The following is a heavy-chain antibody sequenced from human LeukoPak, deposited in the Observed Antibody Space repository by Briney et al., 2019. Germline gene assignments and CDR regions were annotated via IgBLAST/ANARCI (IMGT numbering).Heavy chain of an antibody. D-gene: IGHD5-18*01. Sequence: PGGSLRLSCAASGFTFSSYWMSWVRQAPGKGLEWVANIKKDGSGKYYVDSVKGRFTIYRDNAKTSLYLQMNSLRAEDTAVYYCARHLSGITGYTYGRGIDYWGQGTLVTVSS. CDR3: ARHLSGITGYTYGRGIDY. CDR1: GFTFSSYW. V-gene: IGHV3-7*01. J-gene: IGHJ4*02. CDR2: IKKDGSGK.